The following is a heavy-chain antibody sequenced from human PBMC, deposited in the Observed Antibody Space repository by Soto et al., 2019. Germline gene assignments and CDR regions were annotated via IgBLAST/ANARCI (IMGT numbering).Heavy chain of an antibody. Sequence: GESLKISCKGSGYSFTSYGSSWVRQMPGKGLEWMGIIYPGDSDTRYSPSFQGQVTISADKSISTAYLQWSSLKASDTAMYYCASPYSSSWLSLDYWGQGTLVTVSS. CDR1: GYSFTSYG. CDR3: ASPYSSSWLSLDY. CDR2: IYPGDSDT. V-gene: IGHV5-51*01. D-gene: IGHD6-13*01. J-gene: IGHJ4*02.